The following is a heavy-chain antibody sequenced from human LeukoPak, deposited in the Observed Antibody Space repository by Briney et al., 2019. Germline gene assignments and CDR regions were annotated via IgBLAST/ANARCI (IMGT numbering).Heavy chain of an antibody. D-gene: IGHD3-10*01. CDR3: ARDRTYGYIDN. CDR2: IDYDGST. Sequence: PSETLSLTCTVSGGSIRSYYWNWIRQPPGKGLEWIGYIDYDGSTNYNPSLRSRLTISVDTSKNQLSLELTSVTAADTAIYYCARDRTYGYIDNWGQGTRVTVSS. J-gene: IGHJ4*02. V-gene: IGHV4-59*01. CDR1: GGSIRSYY.